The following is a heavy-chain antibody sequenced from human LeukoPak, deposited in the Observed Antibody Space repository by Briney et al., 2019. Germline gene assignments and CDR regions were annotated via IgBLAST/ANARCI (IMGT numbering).Heavy chain of an antibody. CDR2: INHSGST. CDR1: GGSFSGYY. V-gene: IGHV4-34*01. J-gene: IGHJ4*02. D-gene: IGHD3-3*01. CDR3: ARRGTYYDFWSGYPTYFDY. Sequence: PSETLSLTCAVYGGSFSGYYWSWIRQPPGKGLEWIGEINHSGSTNYNPSLKSRVTISVDTSKNQFSLKLSSVTAADTAVYYCARRGTYYDFWSGYPTYFDYWGQGTLVTASS.